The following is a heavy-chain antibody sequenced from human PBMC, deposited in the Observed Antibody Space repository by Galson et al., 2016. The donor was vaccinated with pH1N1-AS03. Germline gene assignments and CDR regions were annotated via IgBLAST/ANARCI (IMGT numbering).Heavy chain of an antibody. Sequence: TLSLTCAVSGDSIKSDTHSWNWIRQSPGKGLEWLGYIYSSGVTESNPSLRSRVSITIDTSKNEFSLKMTSVTAADTAVYYCARGPPFSPWVQGTLVTVSS. CDR2: IYSSGVT. CDR3: ARGPPFSP. CDR1: GDSIKSDTHS. J-gene: IGHJ1*01. V-gene: IGHV4-30-2*06.